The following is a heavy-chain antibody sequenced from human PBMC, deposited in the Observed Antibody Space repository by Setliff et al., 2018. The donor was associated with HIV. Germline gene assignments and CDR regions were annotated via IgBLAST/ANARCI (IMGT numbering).Heavy chain of an antibody. Sequence: SLRLSCVASGFTFTTYPMSWVRQAPGKGLEWVSAISGDGGDTAYADSLKGRFTISRDTSKNTLHLHMNSLRAEDTAVYYCARQAHPRGYYGSAGLFDYWGQGTPVTVS. J-gene: IGHJ4*02. CDR2: ISGDGGDT. CDR1: GFTFTTYP. CDR3: ARQAHPRGYYGSAGLFDY. D-gene: IGHD3-22*01. V-gene: IGHV3-23*01.